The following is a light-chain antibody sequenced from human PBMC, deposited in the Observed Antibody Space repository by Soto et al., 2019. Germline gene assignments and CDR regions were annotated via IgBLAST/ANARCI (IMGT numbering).Light chain of an antibody. CDR2: DVS. CDR3: QHRVNWPT. Sequence: SVLTQSPDTLSLPRAESSTLSCRASQRVSNDLGWYQPKSGQAPRRLISDVSKRATVLPARFSGSGSETDFTLTISSLEPEGFAVYYCQHRVNWPTFGGGTKVEIK. CDR1: QRVSND. J-gene: IGKJ4*01. V-gene: IGKV3-11*01.